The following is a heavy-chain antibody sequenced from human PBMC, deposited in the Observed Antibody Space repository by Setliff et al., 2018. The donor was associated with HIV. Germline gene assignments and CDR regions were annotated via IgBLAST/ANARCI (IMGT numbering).Heavy chain of an antibody. J-gene: IGHJ4*02. D-gene: IGHD6-25*01. V-gene: IGHV4-61*01. CDR3: ARYSPRGYTLTGPY. Sequence: PSETLSLTCTVSGGSVSSGSYYWSWIRQPPGKGLEWIGYIYYSGSTKHNPSLKSRVTISLDTSKNQFSLKLTSVTAADTAVYYCARYSPRGYTLTGPYWGQGTLVTVSP. CDR2: IYYSGST. CDR1: GGSVSSGSYY.